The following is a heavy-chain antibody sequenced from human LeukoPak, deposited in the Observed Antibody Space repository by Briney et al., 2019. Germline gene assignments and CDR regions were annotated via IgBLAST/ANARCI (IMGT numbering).Heavy chain of an antibody. J-gene: IGHJ4*02. D-gene: IGHD3-10*01. CDR3: ASYDITMVRGLH. CDR1: GYTFTSYG. V-gene: IGHV1-18*03. CDR2: ISAYNGNT. Sequence: GASVKVSCKASGYTFTSYGISWVRQAPGQGLEWMGWISAYNGNTNYAQKFQGRVTITADESTSTAYMELSSLRSEDMAVYYCASYDITMVRGLHWGQGTLVTVSS.